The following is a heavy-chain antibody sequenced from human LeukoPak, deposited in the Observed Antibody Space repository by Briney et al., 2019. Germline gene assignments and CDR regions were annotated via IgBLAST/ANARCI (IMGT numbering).Heavy chain of an antibody. J-gene: IGHJ4*02. V-gene: IGHV3-30*02. D-gene: IGHD6-19*01. Sequence: GGSLRLSCAASGFTFSSYGMHWGRQAPGEGLEWGAFIRYDGSNKYYADSVKGRFTISRDNSKNTLYLQMNSLRAEDTAVYYCAKWGIAVAGIVYWGQGTLVTVSS. CDR2: IRYDGSNK. CDR1: GFTFSSYG. CDR3: AKWGIAVAGIVY.